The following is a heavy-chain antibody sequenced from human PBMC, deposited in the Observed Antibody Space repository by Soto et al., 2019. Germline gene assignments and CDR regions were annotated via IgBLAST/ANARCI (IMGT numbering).Heavy chain of an antibody. D-gene: IGHD6-13*01. J-gene: IGHJ6*02. V-gene: IGHV5-10-1*01. CDR1: GYSFTSYW. CDR3: ARRRIAAHPEYYYYCMDV. CDR2: IDPSDSYT. Sequence: GESLKISCKGSGYSFTSYWISWVRQMPGKGLEWMGRIDPSDSYTNYSPSFQGHVTISADKSISTAYLQWSSLKASDTAMYYCARRRIAAHPEYYYYCMDVWGQGTTVTVS.